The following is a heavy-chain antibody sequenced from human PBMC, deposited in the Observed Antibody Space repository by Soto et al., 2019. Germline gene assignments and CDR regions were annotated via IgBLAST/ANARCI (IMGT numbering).Heavy chain of an antibody. V-gene: IGHV3-21*01. D-gene: IGHD2-2*01. Sequence: EVQLVESGGGLVKPGGSLRLSCAASGFTFSSYSMNWVRQAPGKGLEWVSSISSSSSYIYYADSVKGRFTISRDNAQNSLYLQMNSLRAEDTAVYYCARAGSRIVVVPAAIPGNWFDPWGQGTLGTVSS. CDR2: ISSSSSYI. CDR1: GFTFSSYS. CDR3: ARAGSRIVVVPAAIPGNWFDP. J-gene: IGHJ5*02.